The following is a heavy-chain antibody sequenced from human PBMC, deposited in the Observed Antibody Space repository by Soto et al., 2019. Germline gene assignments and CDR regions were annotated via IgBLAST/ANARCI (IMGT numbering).Heavy chain of an antibody. J-gene: IGHJ4*02. CDR3: ARDCRGFGESDY. V-gene: IGHV1-69*13. CDR1: GAAFTRHA. D-gene: IGHD3-10*01. CDR2: IIPICGTA. Sequence: ASVKVSCKAAGAAFTRHAISWVGRALGEGLRWMGGIIPICGTANYAQKFQGRVTITAAEPTSTAYMELSSLRSEDTAVYYCARDCRGFGESDYWGQGTLVTVSS.